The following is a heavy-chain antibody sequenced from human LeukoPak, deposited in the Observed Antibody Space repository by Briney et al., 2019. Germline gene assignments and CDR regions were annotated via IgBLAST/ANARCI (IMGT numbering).Heavy chain of an antibody. CDR3: ANLWFGDDGMDV. J-gene: IGHJ6*04. V-gene: IGHV3-30*18. CDR2: ISYDGSNK. CDR1: GFTFSSYG. Sequence: PGGSLRLSCAASGFTFSSYGMHWVRQAPGKGLEWVAVISYDGSNKYYADSVKGRFTISRDNSKNTLYLQMNSLRAEDTAVYYCANLWFGDDGMDVWGKGTTVTVSS. D-gene: IGHD3-10*01.